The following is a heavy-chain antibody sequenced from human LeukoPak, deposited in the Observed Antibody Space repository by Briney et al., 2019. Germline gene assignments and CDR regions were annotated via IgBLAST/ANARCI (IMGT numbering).Heavy chain of an antibody. CDR1: GGSISSYY. J-gene: IGHJ6*03. CDR2: IYTSGST. V-gene: IGHV4-4*07. Sequence: SETLSLTCTVSGGSISSYYWSWIRQPAGKGLEWIGRIYTSGSTNYNPSLKSRVTMSVDTSRNQFSLKLSSVTAADTAVYYCARVGTTYGYYYYMDVWGKGTTVTVSS. D-gene: IGHD1-14*01. CDR3: ARVGTTYGYYYYMDV.